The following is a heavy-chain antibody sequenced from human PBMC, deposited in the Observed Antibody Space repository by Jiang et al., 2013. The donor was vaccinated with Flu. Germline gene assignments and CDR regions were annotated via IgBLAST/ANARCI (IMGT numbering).Heavy chain of an antibody. CDR1: GYSISSGYY. CDR2: IYHSGST. D-gene: IGHD3-22*01. CDR3: ARVKTYYYDSSGYYYPSYFDY. J-gene: IGHJ4*02. Sequence: LLKPSETLSLTCAVSGYSISSGYYWGWIRQPPGKGLEWIGSIYHSGSTYYNPSLKSRVTISVDTSKNQFSLKLSSVTAADTAVYYCARVKTYYYDSSGYYYPSYFDYWGQGTLVTVSS. V-gene: IGHV4-38-2*01.